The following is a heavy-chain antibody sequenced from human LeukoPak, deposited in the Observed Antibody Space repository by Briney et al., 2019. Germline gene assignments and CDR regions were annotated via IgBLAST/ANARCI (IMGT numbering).Heavy chain of an antibody. J-gene: IGHJ4*02. D-gene: IGHD6-13*01. CDR1: GFTFSSYA. Sequence: GGSLRLSCTASGFTFSSYAMNWVRQAPGKGLEWVSTIGGSNGNTYYADSVKGRFTISRDNSKNTLYLQMNSLTADDTAVYYCAKRLTCINTWYFFDYWGQGTLVTVSS. V-gene: IGHV3-23*01. CDR3: AKRLTCINTWYFFDY. CDR2: IGGSNGNT.